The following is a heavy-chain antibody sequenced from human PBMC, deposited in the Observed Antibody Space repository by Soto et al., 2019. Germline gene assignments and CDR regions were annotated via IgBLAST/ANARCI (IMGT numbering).Heavy chain of an antibody. CDR1: GSIFKTDA. CDR2: ITPLYGTA. CDR3: ARDLTLGYRSGGDGFDV. J-gene: IGHJ3*01. Sequence: QVHLEQSGAEVKKPGSSVKVSCKASGSIFKTDAVAWVRQAPGQGLEWVGGITPLYGTANYAQKFQGRVTITPDKSTGAAYMEVSSLRPEDTAVYFCARDLTLGYRSGGDGFDVWGQGTMVTVSS. V-gene: IGHV1-69*06. D-gene: IGHD5-18*01.